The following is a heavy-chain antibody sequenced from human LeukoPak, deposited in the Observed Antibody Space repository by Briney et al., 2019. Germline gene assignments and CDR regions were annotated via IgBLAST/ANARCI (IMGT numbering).Heavy chain of an antibody. J-gene: IGHJ4*02. V-gene: IGHV4-34*01. Sequence: SETLSLTCAVYGGSFSGYCWSWIRQPPGKGLEWIGEMNHSGSTNYNPSLKSRVTISVDTSKNQFSLRLSSVTAADTAVYYCARGVYCSGGSCYRPLDYWGQGTLVTVSS. D-gene: IGHD2-15*01. CDR3: ARGVYCSGGSCYRPLDY. CDR1: GGSFSGYC. CDR2: MNHSGST.